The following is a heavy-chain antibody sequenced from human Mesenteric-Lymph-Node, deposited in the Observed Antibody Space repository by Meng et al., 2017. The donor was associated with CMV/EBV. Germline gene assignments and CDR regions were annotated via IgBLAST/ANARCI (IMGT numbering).Heavy chain of an antibody. V-gene: IGHV3-11*01. J-gene: IGHJ4*02. CDR2: ISSSGYSK. CDR3: ARDQSLSYYDSSRPGLYFFDY. D-gene: IGHD3-22*01. CDR1: GFTFNDYS. Sequence: GGSLRLSCAASGFTFNDYSMTWIRQAPGKGLEWVSQISSSGYSKVYADSVRGRFTISRDNSKNSLYLQINSLRAEDTAVYYCARDQSLSYYDSSRPGLYFFDYWGQGALVTVSS.